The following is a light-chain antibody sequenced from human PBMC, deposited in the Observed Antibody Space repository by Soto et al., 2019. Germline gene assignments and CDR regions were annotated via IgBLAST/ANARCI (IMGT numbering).Light chain of an antibody. CDR2: ETT. Sequence: HSALTQPASVSGSPGQSITISCTGTSNDVGSYDLVSWYQQHPGKAPKLIIFETTKRPSGVSVRFSGSKSGNTASLTISGLQAEDEADYFCSSYADITTYVFGSGTKLTVL. J-gene: IGLJ1*01. CDR3: SSYADITTYV. CDR1: SNDVGSYDL. V-gene: IGLV2-23*01.